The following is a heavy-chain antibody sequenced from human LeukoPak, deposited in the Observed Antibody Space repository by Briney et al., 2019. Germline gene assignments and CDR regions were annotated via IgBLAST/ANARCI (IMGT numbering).Heavy chain of an antibody. CDR3: ARDAYYYGSGSQTFPINDAFDI. D-gene: IGHD3-10*01. CDR2: INPSEST. J-gene: IGHJ3*02. CDR1: GFTFNAYG. Sequence: PGGSLRLSCAASGFTFNAYGMSWVGQAPGKGLEWIGEINPSESTNYNPSLKSRVTLSVDTSKNQFSLRLSSVTAADTAIYYCARDAYYYGSGSQTFPINDAFDIWGQGTMVTVSS. V-gene: IGHV4-34*01.